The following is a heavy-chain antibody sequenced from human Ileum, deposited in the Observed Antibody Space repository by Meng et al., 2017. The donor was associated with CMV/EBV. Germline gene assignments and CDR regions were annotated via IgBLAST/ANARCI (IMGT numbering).Heavy chain of an antibody. V-gene: IGHV4-4*07. J-gene: IGHJ5*02. CDR3: ARAAARGVPVDL. CDR1: GGSLTSYY. CDR2: IHPTGTT. D-gene: IGHD3-10*01. Sequence: QLQPPEAGPRLLQPSETLSLTCTVTGGSLTSYYWTWIRQPAGKGLEWIGRIHPTGTTDDNPSLRSRVSMSLDKSKNQFSLKLTSVTAADTAVYYCARAAARGVPVDLWGQGTLVTVSS.